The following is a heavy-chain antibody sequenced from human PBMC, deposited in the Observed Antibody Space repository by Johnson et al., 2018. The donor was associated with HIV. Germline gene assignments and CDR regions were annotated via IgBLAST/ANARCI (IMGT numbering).Heavy chain of an antibody. CDR2: IYSGGST. D-gene: IGHD6-13*01. CDR3: TTDWYSSSWYGALDAFDI. CDR1: GFTFSSYG. J-gene: IGHJ3*02. Sequence: QVQLVESGGGLVQPGRSLRLSCAASGFTFSSYGMHWVRQAPGKGLEWVAGIYSGGSTYYDDSVKGRFIIPRDNSKNTLYLQMNSLRVEDTAVYYCTTDWYSSSWYGALDAFDIWGQGTMVTVSS. V-gene: IGHV3-NL1*01.